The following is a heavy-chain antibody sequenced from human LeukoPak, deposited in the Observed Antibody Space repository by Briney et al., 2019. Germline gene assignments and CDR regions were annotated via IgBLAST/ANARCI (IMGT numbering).Heavy chain of an antibody. Sequence: GGSLRLSCAASGFTFSSYAMHWVRQAPGKGLEYVSAISSNGGSTYYANSVKGRFTISRDNSKNTPYLQMGSLRAEDMAVYYCARDRGGVYDILTGYYDYWGQGTLVTVSS. CDR2: ISSNGGST. J-gene: IGHJ4*02. V-gene: IGHV3-64*01. D-gene: IGHD3-9*01. CDR1: GFTFSSYA. CDR3: ARDRGGVYDILTGYYDY.